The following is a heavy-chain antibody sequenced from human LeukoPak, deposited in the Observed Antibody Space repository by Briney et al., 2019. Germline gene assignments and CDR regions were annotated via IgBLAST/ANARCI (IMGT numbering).Heavy chain of an antibody. J-gene: IGHJ4*02. V-gene: IGHV3-7*01. D-gene: IGHD1-26*01. CDR2: IKHDGSEK. Sequence: GGSLRLSCVASGFTFSWSWMSWVRQAPGKGLEWVANIKHDGSEKYDVDSVKGRFTISRDDAKNSVYLQMNSLRAEDTAIYYCARDPEGGACDYWGQGTLVTVSS. CDR3: ARDPEGGACDY. CDR1: GFTFSWSW.